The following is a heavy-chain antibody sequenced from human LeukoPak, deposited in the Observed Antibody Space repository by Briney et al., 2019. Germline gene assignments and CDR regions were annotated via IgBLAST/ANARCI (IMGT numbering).Heavy chain of an antibody. CDR2: IYYSGST. D-gene: IGHD3-16*01. V-gene: IGHV4-31*03. CDR1: GGSISSGGYY. CDR3: ARGRYYDYVWGTNLFDP. J-gene: IGHJ5*02. Sequence: SETLSLTCTVSGGSISSGGYYWSWIRQHPGKGLEWIGYIYYSGSTYYNPSLKSRVTISVDTSKNQFSLKLSSVTAADTAVYYCARGRYYDYVWGTNLFDPWGQGTLVTVSS.